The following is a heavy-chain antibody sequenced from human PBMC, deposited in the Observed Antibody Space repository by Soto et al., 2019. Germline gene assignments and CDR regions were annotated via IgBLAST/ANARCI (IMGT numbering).Heavy chain of an antibody. J-gene: IGHJ4*02. V-gene: IGHV1-3*01. CDR2: INAGNWNT. Sequence: QVKLVQSGAEVKKPGASVKVSCKASGYTFSNFAMHWVRQAPGQRIEWMGWINAGNWNTKHSQKLQGRVTITRDTITKIAHMVRGSLRSEDQAMYYWASDSGHFGDWGQETLVTVSA. D-gene: IGHD3-9*01. CDR3: ASDSGHFGD. CDR1: GYTFSNFA.